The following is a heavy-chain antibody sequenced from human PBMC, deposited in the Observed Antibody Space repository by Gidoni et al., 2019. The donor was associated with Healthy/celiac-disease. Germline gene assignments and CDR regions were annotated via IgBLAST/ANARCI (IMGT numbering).Heavy chain of an antibody. CDR1: GFTISSYG. V-gene: IGHV3-30*18. CDR2: ISYDGSNN. J-gene: IGHJ6*02. CDR3: AKDQPFGGSYVSLYYYYGMDV. D-gene: IGHD1-26*01. Sequence: QVQLVESGGGVVQPGRSLRLACAASGFTISSYGMHWVRQAPGKGLEWGAVISYDGSNNYYSDSVKGRFTISSDNSKNTLYLQTNSLRAEDTAVYYCAKDQPFGGSYVSLYYYYGMDVWGQGTTVTVSS.